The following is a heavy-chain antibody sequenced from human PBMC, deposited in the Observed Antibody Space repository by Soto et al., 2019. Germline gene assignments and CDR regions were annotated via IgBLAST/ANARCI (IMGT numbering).Heavy chain of an antibody. Sequence: AGSLRLSCAASGFTFTRDTMNWVRQPPATGLEWVSSISSNTNYIYNEDSIKSRFTISRDNAKSSLYLEMNSLRAEDKAVYYYATESDHLTSNFDYWGQGTLVTVSS. CDR3: ATESDHLTSNFDY. CDR2: ISSNTNYI. CDR1: GFTFTRDT. V-gene: IGHV3-21*06. J-gene: IGHJ4*02.